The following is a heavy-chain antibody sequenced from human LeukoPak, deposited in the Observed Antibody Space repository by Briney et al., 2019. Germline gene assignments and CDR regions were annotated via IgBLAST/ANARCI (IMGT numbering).Heavy chain of an antibody. D-gene: IGHD3-22*01. Sequence: SETLSLTCAVSGGSISSYYWSWIRQPPGKGLEWIGYIYYSGSTHYNPSLKSRVTISVDTSKNQFSLKLSSVTAADTAVYYCARDTYYYDSSGYYDAPFDYRGQGTLVTVSS. J-gene: IGHJ4*02. CDR3: ARDTYYYDSSGYYDAPFDY. CDR2: IYYSGST. V-gene: IGHV4-59*01. CDR1: GGSISSYY.